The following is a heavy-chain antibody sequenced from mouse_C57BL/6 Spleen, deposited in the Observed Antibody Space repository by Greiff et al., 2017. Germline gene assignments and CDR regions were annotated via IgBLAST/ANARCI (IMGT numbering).Heavy chain of an antibody. CDR2: IYPGDGDT. V-gene: IGHV1-80*01. D-gene: IGHD1-1*01. J-gene: IGHJ2*01. Sequence: VQLQQSGAELVKPGASVKISCKASGYAFSSYWMNWVKQRPGKGLEWIGQIYPGDGDTNYNGKFKGKATLTADKSSSTAYMQLSSLTSEDSAVYFCARRGYGSQYYFDDWGQGTTLTVSS. CDR1: GYAFSSYW. CDR3: ARRGYGSQYYFDD.